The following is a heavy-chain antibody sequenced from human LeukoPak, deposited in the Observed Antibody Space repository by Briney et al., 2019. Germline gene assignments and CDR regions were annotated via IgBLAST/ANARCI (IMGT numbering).Heavy chain of an antibody. Sequence: SVKVSCKASGGTFSSYAISWVRQAPGQGLEWMGGIIPIFGTANYAQKFQGRVTITADESTSTAYMELSSLRSEDTAVYYCARVNPIQLWSNGYFDYWGQGTLVTVSS. V-gene: IGHV1-69*13. CDR1: GGTFSSYA. CDR2: IIPIFGTA. CDR3: ARVNPIQLWSNGYFDY. J-gene: IGHJ4*02. D-gene: IGHD5-18*01.